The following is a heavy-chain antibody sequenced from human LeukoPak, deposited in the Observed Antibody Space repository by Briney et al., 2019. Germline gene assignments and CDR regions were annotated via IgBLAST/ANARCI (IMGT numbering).Heavy chain of an antibody. J-gene: IGHJ5*02. CDR3: ARDQSSLYYDFWSGWYNWFDP. Sequence: ASVKVSCKASGYTFTGYYMHWVRQAPGQGLEWMGWINPNSGGTNYAQKFQGRVTMTRDTSISTAYMELSRLRPDDTAVYYCARDQSSLYYDFWSGWYNWFDPWGQGTLVTVSS. V-gene: IGHV1-2*02. CDR1: GYTFTGYY. D-gene: IGHD3-3*01. CDR2: INPNSGGT.